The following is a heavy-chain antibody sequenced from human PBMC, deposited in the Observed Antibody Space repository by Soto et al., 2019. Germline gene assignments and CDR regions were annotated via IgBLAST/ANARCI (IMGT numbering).Heavy chain of an antibody. V-gene: IGHV4-39*01. CDR2: IYYSGST. CDR3: ARVVAATVCLDY. J-gene: IGHJ4*02. CDR1: GGSISSYY. D-gene: IGHD2-15*01. Sequence: SETLSLTCTVSGGSISSYYWGWIRQPPGKGLEWIGSIYYSGSTYYNPSLKSRVTISVDTSKNQFSLKLSSVTAADTAVYYCARVVAATVCLDYWGQETLVTVSS.